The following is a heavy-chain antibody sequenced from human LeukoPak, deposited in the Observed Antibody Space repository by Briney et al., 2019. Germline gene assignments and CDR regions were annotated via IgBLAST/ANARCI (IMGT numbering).Heavy chain of an antibody. J-gene: IGHJ4*02. CDR2: ISWNSGSI. V-gene: IGHV3-9*01. D-gene: IGHD3-3*01. Sequence: PGRSLRLSCAASGFTFDGYAMHWVRQAPGKGLEWVSGISWNSGSIGYADSVKGRFTISRDNAKNSLYLQMNSLRAEDTALYYCAKGPDYDFWSGYYLYWGQGTLVTVSS. CDR3: AKGPDYDFWSGYYLY. CDR1: GFTFDGYA.